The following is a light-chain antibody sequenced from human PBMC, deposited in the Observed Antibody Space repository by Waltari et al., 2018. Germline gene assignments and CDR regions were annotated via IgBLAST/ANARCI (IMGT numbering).Light chain of an antibody. Sequence: DIVMTQSTLSLPVTPGVPASISCRSSQSLLHSNGYMYLDWYLQRPGQSPQLLIYLGSNRASGVPDRFSGSVSGTDFTLEISRVEAEDVGVYFCMQALQTPYTFGQGTKLEIK. CDR2: LGS. CDR1: QSLLHSNGYMY. V-gene: IGKV2-28*01. J-gene: IGKJ2*01. CDR3: MQALQTPYT.